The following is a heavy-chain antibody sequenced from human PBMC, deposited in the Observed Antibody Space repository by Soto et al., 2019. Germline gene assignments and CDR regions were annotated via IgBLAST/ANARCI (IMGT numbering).Heavy chain of an antibody. CDR2: IYYSGST. CDR1: GGSISSGGYY. D-gene: IGHD3-10*01. CDR3: ARGYQSIVWGVGIPEHPPSV. Sequence: SETLSLTCTVSGGSISSGGYYWSCIRQHPGKGLEWIGYIYYSGSTYYNPSLKSRVTISLDTSKNQFSLKLSSVTAADTAVYYCARGYQSIVWGVGIPEHPPSVWGQGSPVPVS. V-gene: IGHV4-31*03. J-gene: IGHJ1*01.